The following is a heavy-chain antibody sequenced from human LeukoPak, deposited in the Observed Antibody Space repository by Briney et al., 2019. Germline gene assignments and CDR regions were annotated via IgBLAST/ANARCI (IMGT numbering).Heavy chain of an antibody. CDR1: GGSISTYY. CDR3: ARGHDTSGYYYSDY. J-gene: IGHJ4*02. V-gene: IGHV4-59*01. CDR2: ISYIGST. Sequence: PSETLSLTCTVSGGSISTYYWTWIRQPPGKGLEWVGYISYIGSTNDNPSLKSRVTISIDTSKNQFSLKLSSVTAADTAVYYCARGHDTSGYYYSDYWGQGTLVTVSS. D-gene: IGHD3-22*01.